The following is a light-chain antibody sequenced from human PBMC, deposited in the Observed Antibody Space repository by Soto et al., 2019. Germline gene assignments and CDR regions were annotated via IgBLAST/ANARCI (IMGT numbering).Light chain of an antibody. V-gene: IGKV3-15*01. J-gene: IGKJ1*01. CDR1: QSVGSN. CDR3: QQYKNWPSWT. CDR2: STS. Sequence: IVMTQSPATMSVSPGDGAILSCRASQSVGSNLAWFQQRRGQPPRLLVYSTSTRATGIPARFSGSGSGTEFTLTISSLQSEDFAVYYCQQYKNWPSWTFGQGTKVEIK.